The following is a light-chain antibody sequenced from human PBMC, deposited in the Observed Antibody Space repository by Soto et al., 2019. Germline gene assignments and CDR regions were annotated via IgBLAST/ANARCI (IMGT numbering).Light chain of an antibody. CDR1: SSDVGGYNY. V-gene: IGLV2-14*01. CDR2: DVS. J-gene: IGLJ2*01. CDR3: SSYTSSIHVV. Sequence: QSVLTQPASVSGSPGQSITISCTGTSSDVGGYNYVSWYQQHPGKAPKLMIYDVSNRPSGVSNRFSGSKSGNTASLTISGLQAEDEADYYCSSYTSSIHVVLGGGTKLTVL.